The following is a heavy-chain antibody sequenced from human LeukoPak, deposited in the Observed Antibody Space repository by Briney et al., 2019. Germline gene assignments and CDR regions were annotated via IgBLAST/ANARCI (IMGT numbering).Heavy chain of an antibody. CDR2: ISPYNGNT. CDR1: GSTFTNYG. CDR3: ARDLDIVVVAAAVRHYGLDV. D-gene: IGHD2-15*01. Sequence: SVKVSCTASGSTFTNYGISWMRQAPGQGLGWMGWISPYNGNTNYAQKSQGRVTMTTDTSTTTAYMELRSLRSDDTAVYYCARDLDIVVVAAAVRHYGLDVWGQGTAVTVSS. V-gene: IGHV1-18*01. J-gene: IGHJ6*02.